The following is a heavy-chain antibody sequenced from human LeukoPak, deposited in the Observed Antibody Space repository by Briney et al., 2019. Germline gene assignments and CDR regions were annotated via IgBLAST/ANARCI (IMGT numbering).Heavy chain of an antibody. J-gene: IGHJ6*03. CDR2: SNWNGGRT. V-gene: IGHV3-20*04. CDR1: GFTFDDYV. D-gene: IGHD6-19*01. CDR3: ARDPLWWAVADYYYYMDV. Sequence: PGGSLRLSCAASGFTFDDYVMSWVRQAPGKGLEGVSGSNWNGGRTGYADSVKGRFTISRDNAKNSLDLQMNSLRAEDTALYYCARDPLWWAVADYYYYMDVWGKGTTVTVSS.